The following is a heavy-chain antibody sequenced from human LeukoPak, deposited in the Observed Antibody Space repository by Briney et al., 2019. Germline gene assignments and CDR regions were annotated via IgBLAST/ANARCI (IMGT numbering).Heavy chain of an antibody. CDR1: GFTFSSYD. D-gene: IGHD3-10*01. CDR3: ARGAGWFGGGGLDY. Sequence: PGGSLSLSCAASGFTFSSYDMHWVGHATGKGLEWVSAIGTAGDTYYPGSVKGRFTISRENARNSLYLQMNSLRAGDTAVYYCARGAGWFGGGGLDYWGKGTLVTVSS. CDR2: IGTAGDT. V-gene: IGHV3-13*04. J-gene: IGHJ4*02.